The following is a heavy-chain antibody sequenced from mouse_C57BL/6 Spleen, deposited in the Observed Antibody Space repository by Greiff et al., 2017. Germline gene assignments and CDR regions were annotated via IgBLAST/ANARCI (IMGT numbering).Heavy chain of an antibody. Sequence: QVQLKESGAELVRPGASVKLSCKASGYTFTDYYINWVKQRPGQGLEWIARIYPGSGNTYFNEKFKGKATLTAEKSSSTAYMQLSSLTSEDSAVYFCAMGYPLDYFDYWGQGTTLTVSS. CDR3: AMGYPLDYFDY. V-gene: IGHV1-76*01. J-gene: IGHJ2*01. CDR2: IYPGSGNT. CDR1: GYTFTDYY. D-gene: IGHD2-10*02.